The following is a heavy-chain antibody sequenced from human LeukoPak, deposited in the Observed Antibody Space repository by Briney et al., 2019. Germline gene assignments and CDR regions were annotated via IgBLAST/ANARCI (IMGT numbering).Heavy chain of an antibody. D-gene: IGHD6-13*01. J-gene: IGHJ4*02. CDR3: AKPLPDSSSWLFDY. CDR1: GFTFSSYA. CDR2: ISDNGGST. Sequence: GGSLRLSCAASGFTFSSYAMSWVRQAPGKGLEWVSTISDNGGSTYYADSVKGRFTISRDNSKNTLYLQMNSLRAEDTAVYYCAKPLPDSSSWLFDYWGQGALVTVSS. V-gene: IGHV3-23*01.